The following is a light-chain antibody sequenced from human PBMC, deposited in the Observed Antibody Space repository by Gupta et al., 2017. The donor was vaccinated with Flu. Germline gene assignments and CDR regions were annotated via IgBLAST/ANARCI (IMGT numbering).Light chain of an antibody. V-gene: IGLV2-8*01. CDR3: SSYVGSNTWV. Sequence: HSALLQPPSASGSPGQPVTISCTGTSSDVGDYNYVSWYQQHPGKAPKLMINDVSKRPSGVPDRCSGSKYGDTASLTVSGLQAEDEADYYCSSYVGSNTWVFGGGTKVTVL. CDR1: SSDVGDYNY. J-gene: IGLJ3*02. CDR2: DVS.